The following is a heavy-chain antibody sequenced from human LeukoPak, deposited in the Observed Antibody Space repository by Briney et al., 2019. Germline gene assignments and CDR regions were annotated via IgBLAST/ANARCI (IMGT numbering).Heavy chain of an antibody. J-gene: IGHJ4*02. D-gene: IGHD3-16*01. Sequence: PSETLSLTCNVSSDSISSSSYYWGWIRQPPGKGLEWIGSIYSSGKTNYNPSLKSRVTISVDTSKNQFSPNLSSVTAADTAVYYCARQWGYFDYWGQGTLVTVSS. V-gene: IGHV4-39*01. CDR3: ARQWGYFDY. CDR2: IYSSGKT. CDR1: SDSISSSSYY.